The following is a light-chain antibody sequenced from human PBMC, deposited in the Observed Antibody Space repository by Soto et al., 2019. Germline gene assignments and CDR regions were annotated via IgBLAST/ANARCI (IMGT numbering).Light chain of an antibody. CDR3: SSYTSISTYV. CDR1: SGAVGGYNF. V-gene: IGLV2-14*01. J-gene: IGLJ1*01. CDR2: DVR. Sequence: QSVLTQPASVSGSPGQSITISCTGTSGAVGGYNFVSWYQQHPGKAPKLMIYDVRNRPSGVSNRFSGSKSVNTASLTISGLQAEDEADYYCSSYTSISTYVFGTGTKVTVL.